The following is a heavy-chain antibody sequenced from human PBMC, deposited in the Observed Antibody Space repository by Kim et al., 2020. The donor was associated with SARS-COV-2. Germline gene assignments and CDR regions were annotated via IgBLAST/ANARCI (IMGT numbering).Heavy chain of an antibody. CDR3: ARDDDSSGWSPLGY. J-gene: IGHJ4*02. D-gene: IGHD6-19*01. Sequence: GGSLRLSCAASGFTFSSYWMSWVRQAPGKGLEWVANIKQDGSEKYYVDSVKGRFTISRDNAKNSLYLQMNSLRAEDTAVYYCARDDDSSGWSPLGYWGQGTLVTVSS. CDR1: GFTFSSYW. CDR2: IKQDGSEK. V-gene: IGHV3-7*03.